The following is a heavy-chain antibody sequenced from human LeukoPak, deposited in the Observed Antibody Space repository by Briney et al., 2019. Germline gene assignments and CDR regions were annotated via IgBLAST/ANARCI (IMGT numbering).Heavy chain of an antibody. CDR1: GFTFSSYA. J-gene: IGHJ4*02. D-gene: IGHD6-19*01. CDR2: ISGSGGST. V-gene: IGHV3-23*01. Sequence: GASLRLSCAASGFTFSSYAMSWVRQAPGKGLERVSAISGSGGSTYYADSVKGRFTISRDNSKNTLYLQMNSLRAEDTAVYYCAKLSPQQWLVLGDYFDYWGQGTLVTVSS. CDR3: AKLSPQQWLVLGDYFDY.